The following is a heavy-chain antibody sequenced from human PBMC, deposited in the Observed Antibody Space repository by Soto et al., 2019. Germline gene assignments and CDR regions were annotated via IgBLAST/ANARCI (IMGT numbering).Heavy chain of an antibody. V-gene: IGHV4-34*01. CDR2: VNHRGST. Sequence: SGSMSLRCAAYGGSFNDHYWTGIRKPPGKGLEWIGEVNHRGSTNYNPPLKSRVTISADTSKNQVSLKLTSVTAADTAVYYCVRGISVNVLVQRDAPDKYYFDSWGQGTLVTVSS. J-gene: IGHJ4*02. CDR3: VRGISVNVLVQRDAPDKYYFDS. CDR1: GGSFNDHY. D-gene: IGHD6-13*01.